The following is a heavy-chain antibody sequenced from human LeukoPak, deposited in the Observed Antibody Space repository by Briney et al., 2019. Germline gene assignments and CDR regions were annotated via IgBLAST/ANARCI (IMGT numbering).Heavy chain of an antibody. D-gene: IGHD6-19*01. Sequence: GGSLRLSCAASGFTFSSYEMNWVRQAPGKGLECVSYISSSVSTIYYADSVKGRFTISRDNAKNSLYLQMNSLRDEDTAVYYCARGQWLAFDYWGQGTLVTVSS. J-gene: IGHJ4*02. V-gene: IGHV3-48*03. CDR2: ISSSVSTI. CDR1: GFTFSSYE. CDR3: ARGQWLAFDY.